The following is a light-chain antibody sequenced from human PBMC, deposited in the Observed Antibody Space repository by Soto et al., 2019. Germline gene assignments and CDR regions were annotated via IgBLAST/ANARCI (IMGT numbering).Light chain of an antibody. Sequence: QSALTQPASGSGSLGQSITISWTGTSGDIGVYNSVSWYQYHPGKVPRLLIFEVSDRPSGVSNRFSGSKSGNTASLTISGLQAEDEADYFCSPYVRAATSVFATGTKVTVL. CDR1: SGDIGVYNS. CDR2: EVS. CDR3: SPYVRAATSV. V-gene: IGLV2-14*01. J-gene: IGLJ1*01.